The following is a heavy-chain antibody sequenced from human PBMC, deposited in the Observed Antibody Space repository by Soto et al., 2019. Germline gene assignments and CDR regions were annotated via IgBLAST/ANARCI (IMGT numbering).Heavy chain of an antibody. CDR1: GYTFTSYY. CDR3: AREWDDSSGFVAFDI. V-gene: IGHV1-46*01. Sequence: QVQLVQSGAEVKKPGASVKVSCKASGYTFTSYYMHWVRQAPGQGLEWMGIINPSGGSTSYAQKFQGRVTMTRDTSTSRVYMELSSLSSEDTAVYYCAREWDDSSGFVAFDIWGQGTMVTVSS. D-gene: IGHD3-22*01. J-gene: IGHJ3*02. CDR2: INPSGGST.